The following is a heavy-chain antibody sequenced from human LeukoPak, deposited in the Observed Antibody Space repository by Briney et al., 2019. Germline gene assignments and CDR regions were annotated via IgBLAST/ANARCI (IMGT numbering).Heavy chain of an antibody. Sequence: PETLSLTCTVSGASISSYYWSWIRQPPGKGLEWIGYIYYSGSTNYNPSLKSRVTISVDMSKSQFSLKLTSVTAADTAVYYCARGGTRLYFQHWGQGTLVTVSS. CDR3: ARGGTRLYFQH. CDR2: IYYSGST. D-gene: IGHD1-1*01. J-gene: IGHJ1*01. CDR1: GASISSYY. V-gene: IGHV4-59*01.